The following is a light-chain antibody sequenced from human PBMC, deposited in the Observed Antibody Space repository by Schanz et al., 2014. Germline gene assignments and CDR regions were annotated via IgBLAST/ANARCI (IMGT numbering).Light chain of an antibody. Sequence: EIVMTQSPVSLSVSPGERATLSCRASQSVSSNLAWYQQKPGQAPRLLIYGASTRATGIPARFSGSGSGTEFTLTISSLQAEDVAVYYCQQYYSTPFTFGQGTKLEIK. V-gene: IGKV3-15*01. CDR1: QSVSSN. J-gene: IGKJ2*01. CDR2: GAS. CDR3: QQYYSTPFT.